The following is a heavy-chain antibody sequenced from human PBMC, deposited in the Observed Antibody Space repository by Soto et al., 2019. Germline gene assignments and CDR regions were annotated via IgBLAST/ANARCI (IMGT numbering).Heavy chain of an antibody. Sequence: PGGSLRLSCAASGFTFSSYGIHWVRQAPGKGLEWVAVISYDGSNKYYADSVKGRFTISRDNSKNTLYLQMNSLRAEDTAVYYCARDRGAFDIWGQGTMVTVSS. CDR1: GFTFSSYG. J-gene: IGHJ3*02. CDR3: ARDRGAFDI. CDR2: ISYDGSNK. V-gene: IGHV3-30*03.